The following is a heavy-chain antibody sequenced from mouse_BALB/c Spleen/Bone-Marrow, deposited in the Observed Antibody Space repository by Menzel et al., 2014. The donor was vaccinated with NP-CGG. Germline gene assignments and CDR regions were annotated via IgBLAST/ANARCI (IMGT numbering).Heavy chain of an antibody. Sequence: VQLQQPGPELVKPGASVKMSCKASGYTFTDYYMKWVKQSNGKSLEWIGDINPINGDTFYNQKFKGKATLTVDKSSSTAYMQLDSLTSEDSAVYYCAMGVRLYWYFDVWGAGTTVTVSS. CDR2: INPINGDT. V-gene: IGHV1-26*01. CDR3: AMGVRLYWYFDV. CDR1: GYTFTDYY. J-gene: IGHJ1*01. D-gene: IGHD2-14*01.